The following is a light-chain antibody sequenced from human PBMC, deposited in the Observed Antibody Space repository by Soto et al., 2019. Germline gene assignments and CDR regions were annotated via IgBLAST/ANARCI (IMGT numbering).Light chain of an antibody. CDR2: EAT. CDR3: CLNGGSNTVNWV. Sequence: QSALTQPASVSGSPGQSITISCTGASSFVGDYNLVSWYQQHPGKAPKLMIFEATRRPSGVSNRFSGSKSGNTASLTISGLQAEDEADYYCCLNGGSNTVNWVFGGGTKLTVL. J-gene: IGLJ3*02. V-gene: IGLV2-23*01. CDR1: SSFVGDYNL.